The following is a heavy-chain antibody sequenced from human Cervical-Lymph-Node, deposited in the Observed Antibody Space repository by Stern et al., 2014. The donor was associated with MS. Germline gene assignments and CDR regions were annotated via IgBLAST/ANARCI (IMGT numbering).Heavy chain of an antibody. J-gene: IGHJ5*02. Sequence: QVQLVQSGAEVTKPGSSVKVSCKASGGTFSKFPSSWVRQAPGQGIEWMGRIFPVFGTPTYAQEFRGRVTITADVSTSTVYMELSSLRSDDTAVYYCALSSETSDRWYSLGYDLWGQGTLVTVSS. CDR3: ALSSETSDRWYSLGYDL. CDR1: GGTFSKFP. CDR2: IFPVFGTP. D-gene: IGHD6-13*01. V-gene: IGHV1-69*15.